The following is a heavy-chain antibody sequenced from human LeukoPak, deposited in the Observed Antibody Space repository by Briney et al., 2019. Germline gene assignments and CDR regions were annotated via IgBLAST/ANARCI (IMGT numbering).Heavy chain of an antibody. CDR3: AKVPGAAALNYMDV. CDR2: IYSGGST. CDR1: GFTVSSNY. V-gene: IGHV3-66*01. J-gene: IGHJ6*03. Sequence: PGGSLRLSCAASGFTVSSNYMSWVRQAPGKGLEWVSVIYSGGSTYYADSVKGRFTISRDKSKNTLYLQMNSLRAEDTAVYYCAKVPGAAALNYMDVWGKGTTVTVSS. D-gene: IGHD2-2*01.